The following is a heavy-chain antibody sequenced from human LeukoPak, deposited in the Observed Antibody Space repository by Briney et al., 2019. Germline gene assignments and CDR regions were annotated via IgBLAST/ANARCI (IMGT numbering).Heavy chain of an antibody. V-gene: IGHV3-30-3*01. CDR3: ASVFVNEDASSSPHF. CDR2: ISYDGSNK. J-gene: IGHJ4*02. Sequence: QPGGSLRLSCAASGFTFSSYAMHWVRQAPGKGLEWVAVISYDGSNKYYADSVKGRFTISRDNSKNTLYLQMNSLRAEDTAVYYCASVFVNEDASSSPHFWGQGTLVTVSS. CDR1: GFTFSSYA. D-gene: IGHD6-6*01.